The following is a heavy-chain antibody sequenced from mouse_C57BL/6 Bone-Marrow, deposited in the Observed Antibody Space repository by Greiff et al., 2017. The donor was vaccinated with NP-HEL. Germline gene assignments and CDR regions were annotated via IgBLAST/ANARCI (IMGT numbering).Heavy chain of an antibody. Sequence: EVKVVESGGGLVKPGGSLKLSCAASGFTFSDYGMHWVRQAPEKGLEWVAYISSGSSTIYYADTVKGRFTISRDNAKNTLFLQMTSLRSEDTAMYYCARGGLWLRRDWYFDVWGTGTTVTVSS. J-gene: IGHJ1*03. D-gene: IGHD2-2*01. CDR1: GFTFSDYG. V-gene: IGHV5-17*01. CDR2: ISSGSSTI. CDR3: ARGGLWLRRDWYFDV.